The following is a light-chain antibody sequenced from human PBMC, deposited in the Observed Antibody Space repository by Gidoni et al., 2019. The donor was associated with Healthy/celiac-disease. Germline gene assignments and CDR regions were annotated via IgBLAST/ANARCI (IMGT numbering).Light chain of an antibody. CDR2: GKN. V-gene: IGLV3-19*01. Sequence: SSELTQGPAVSVALGQTVRITCQGDSLRSYYASWYQQKPGQAPVLVIYGKNNRPSGIPDRFSGSSSGNTASLTITGAQAEDEADYYCNSRDSSGNHPHVVFGGGTKLTVL. CDR1: SLRSYY. J-gene: IGLJ2*01. CDR3: NSRDSSGNHPHVV.